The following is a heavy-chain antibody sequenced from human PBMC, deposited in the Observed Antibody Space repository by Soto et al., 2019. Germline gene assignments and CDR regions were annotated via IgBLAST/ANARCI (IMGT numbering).Heavy chain of an antibody. CDR2: INPYNGKK. CDR3: ARDPDFWSGYLDY. D-gene: IGHD3-3*01. J-gene: IGHJ4*02. CDR1: GFTFTSYG. V-gene: IGHV1-18*01. Sequence: QVQLLQSGAEVKKAGASVKVSCEASGFTFTSYGFSWVRQAPGRGLEWMGWINPYNGKKNYAQKFQGRVTMTIDTSTDTVYMEVRSLRSDDTAVYYCARDPDFWSGYLDYWGQGTLVTVSS.